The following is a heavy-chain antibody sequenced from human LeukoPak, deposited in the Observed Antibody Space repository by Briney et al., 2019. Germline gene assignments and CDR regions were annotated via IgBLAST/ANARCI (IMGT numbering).Heavy chain of an antibody. CDR1: GGSISSSSYY. Sequence: SETLSLTCTVSGGSISSSSYYWGWIRQPPGKGLEWIGSIYYSGSTYYNPSLKSRVTISVDTSKNQFSLKLSSVTAADTAVYYCARDEDSTESYWGQGTLVTVSS. CDR3: ARDEDSTESY. J-gene: IGHJ4*02. V-gene: IGHV4-39*02. CDR2: IYYSGST. D-gene: IGHD2-2*01.